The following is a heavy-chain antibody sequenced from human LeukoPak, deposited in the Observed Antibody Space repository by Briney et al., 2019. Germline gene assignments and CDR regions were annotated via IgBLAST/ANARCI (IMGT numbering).Heavy chain of an antibody. CDR2: ISSRSSTI. Sequence: PGGSLRLSCAASGFSFSSYSMNRVRQAPGKGLEWVSYISSRSSTIYYADSVKGRFTISRDNAKNSLYLQMNSLRAEDTAVYYCARPAADCGGDCYWAFDYWGQGTLVTVSS. V-gene: IGHV3-48*01. CDR1: GFSFSSYS. J-gene: IGHJ4*02. D-gene: IGHD2-21*01. CDR3: ARPAADCGGDCYWAFDY.